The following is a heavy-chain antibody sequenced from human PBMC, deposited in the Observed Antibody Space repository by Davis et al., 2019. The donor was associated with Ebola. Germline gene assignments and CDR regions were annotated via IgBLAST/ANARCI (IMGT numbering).Heavy chain of an antibody. D-gene: IGHD5-24*01. CDR2: TYYSSKWYK. J-gene: IGHJ3*01. CDR1: GDSVSSNSGA. CDR3: ARGWLRSGFDF. V-gene: IGHV6-1*01. Sequence: HSQTLSLTCDISGDSVSSNSGAWNWISQSPSRGLEWLGWTYYSSKWYKDSAVSVKSRITINPDTSKNQFSLQLTSVAPEDTAVYYCARGWLRSGFDFWGPGTMVTVSS.